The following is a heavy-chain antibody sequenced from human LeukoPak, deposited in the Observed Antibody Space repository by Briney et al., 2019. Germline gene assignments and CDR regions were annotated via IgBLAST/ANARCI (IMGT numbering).Heavy chain of an antibody. CDR2: ISAYNGNT. V-gene: IGHV1-18*01. D-gene: IGHD2-2*01. CDR3: ARDTLSGYCSSTSCQRPIDY. J-gene: IGHJ4*02. CDR1: GYTFTSYG. Sequence: ASVKVSCKASGYTFTSYGISWVQQAPGQGLEWMGWISAYNGNTNYAQKLQGRVTMTTDTSTSTAYMELRSLRSDDTAVYYCARDTLSGYCSSTSCQRPIDYWGQGTLVTVSS.